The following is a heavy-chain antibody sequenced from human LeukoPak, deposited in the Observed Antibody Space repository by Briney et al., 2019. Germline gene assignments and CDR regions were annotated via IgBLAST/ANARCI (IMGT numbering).Heavy chain of an antibody. CDR3: ARGSSGSLPFDY. D-gene: IGHD6-19*01. V-gene: IGHV4-4*07. CDR1: GGSISSYY. J-gene: IGHJ4*02. Sequence: SETLSLTCTVSGGSISSYYWSWIRLPAGKGLEWIGRIYSSGSTNYHPSLQSRVTMSVDTSQNHFSRKLTYVTAADTAVYYCARGSSGSLPFDYWGQGTLVTVSS. CDR2: IYSSGST.